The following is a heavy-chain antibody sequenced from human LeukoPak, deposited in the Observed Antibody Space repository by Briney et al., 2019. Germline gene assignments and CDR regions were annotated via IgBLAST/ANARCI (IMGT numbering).Heavy chain of an antibody. CDR3: ARNSCGGDCYNYYYYGMDV. V-gene: IGHV3-53*01. D-gene: IGHD2-21*02. J-gene: IGHJ6*02. CDR2: IYSGGST. Sequence: GGSLRLSCTASGFTFSTYWMGWVRQAPGKGLEWVSVIYSGGSTYYADSVKGRFTISRDNSKNTLYLQMNSLRAEDTAVYYCARNSCGGDCYNYYYYGMDVWGQGTTVTVSS. CDR1: GFTFSTYW.